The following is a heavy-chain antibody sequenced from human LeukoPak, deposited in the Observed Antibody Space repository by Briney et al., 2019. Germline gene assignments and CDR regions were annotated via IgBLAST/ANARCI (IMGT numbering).Heavy chain of an antibody. Sequence: ASVKVSCKASGYTFTSYDINWVRQATGQGLEWMGWMNPNSGNTGYAQKFQGRVTMTRNTSISTAYMELSSLRSEDTAVYYCAREGYCYYDSSGYDWNAFDIWGQGTMVTVSS. D-gene: IGHD3-22*01. V-gene: IGHV1-8*01. CDR1: GYTFTSYD. CDR2: MNPNSGNT. J-gene: IGHJ3*02. CDR3: AREGYCYYDSSGYDWNAFDI.